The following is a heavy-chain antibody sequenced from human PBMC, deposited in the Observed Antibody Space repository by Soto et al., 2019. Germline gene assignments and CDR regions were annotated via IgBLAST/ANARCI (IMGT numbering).Heavy chain of an antibody. D-gene: IGHD3-3*01. CDR2: ISYDGSNK. CDR1: GFTFSRYG. J-gene: IGHJ6*02. CDR3: AKDGYYDFWSGYFVDYYYGKDV. V-gene: IGHV3-30*18. Sequence: PGGPLRLSCAASGFTFSRYGRHSVRQPPGKRPEWVAVISYDGSNKYYADYVKGRFTISRDNSKNTLYLQMNSPRAEDTAVYYCAKDGYYDFWSGYFVDYYYGKDVWGQGTTVTVSS.